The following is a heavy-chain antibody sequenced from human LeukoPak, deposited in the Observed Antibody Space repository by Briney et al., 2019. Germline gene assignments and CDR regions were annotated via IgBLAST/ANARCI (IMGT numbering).Heavy chain of an antibody. J-gene: IGHJ5*02. Sequence: PGGSLRLSCAASGFTFSSYAMHWVRQAPGKGLEWVAVISYDGSNKYYADSVKGRFTISRDNSKNTLYLQMNSLRAEDTAVYYCARERSTTVNWFDPWGQGTLVTVSS. CDR3: ARERSTTVNWFDP. CDR2: ISYDGSNK. D-gene: IGHD4-17*01. CDR1: GFTFSSYA. V-gene: IGHV3-30*04.